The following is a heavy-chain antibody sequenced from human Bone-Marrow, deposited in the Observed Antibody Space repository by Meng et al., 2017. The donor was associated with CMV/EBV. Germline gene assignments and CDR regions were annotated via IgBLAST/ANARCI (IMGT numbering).Heavy chain of an antibody. CDR3: TRDGIAARPSPFDY. Sequence: GESLKISCTASGFTFGDYAMSWVRQAPGKGLEWVGFTRSKAYGGTTEYAASVKGRFTISRDDSKSIAYLQMNSLKTEDTAVYYCTRDGIAARPSPFDYWGQGTLVTVSS. CDR2: TRSKAYGGTT. J-gene: IGHJ4*02. CDR1: GFTFGDYA. V-gene: IGHV3-49*04. D-gene: IGHD6-6*01.